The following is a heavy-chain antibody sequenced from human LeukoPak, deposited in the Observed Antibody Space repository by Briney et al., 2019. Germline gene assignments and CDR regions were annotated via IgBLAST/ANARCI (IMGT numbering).Heavy chain of an antibody. CDR2: ISTYNGNT. V-gene: IGHV1-18*01. Sequence: EASVKVSCKASGYTFTSSGISWVRQAPGQGLEWMGWISTYNGNTNYAQKLQGRVTMTTDTSTSTAYMELRSLRSDDTAVYYCARDDDNAFDIWGQGTMVTVSS. J-gene: IGHJ3*02. CDR1: GYTFTSSG. CDR3: ARDDDNAFDI. D-gene: IGHD3-22*01.